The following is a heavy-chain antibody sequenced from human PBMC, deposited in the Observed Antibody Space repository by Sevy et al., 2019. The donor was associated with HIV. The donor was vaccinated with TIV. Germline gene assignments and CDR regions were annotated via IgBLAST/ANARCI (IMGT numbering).Heavy chain of an antibody. CDR2: IYYSGST. CDR3: ARHLSSGWYGVVDY. CDR1: GGSISSSSYY. V-gene: IGHV4-39*01. J-gene: IGHJ4*02. Sequence: SETLSLTCTVSGGSISSSSYYWGWIRQPPGKGLEWIGSIYYSGSTYYNPSLKSRVTISADTSKDQFSLKLSSATAADTAVYYCARHLSSGWYGVVDYWGQGTLVTVSS. D-gene: IGHD6-19*01.